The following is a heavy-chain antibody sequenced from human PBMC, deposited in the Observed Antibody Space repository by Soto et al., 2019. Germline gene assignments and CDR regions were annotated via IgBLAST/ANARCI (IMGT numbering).Heavy chain of an antibody. CDR3: ARVGGRIAVAGTPLSYWFDT. CDR2: IWYDGSNK. Sequence: PGGSLRLSCAASGFTFSSYGMHWVRQAPGKGLEWVAVIWYDGSNKYYADSVKGRFTISRDNSKNTLYLQMNSLRAEDTAVYYCARVGGRIAVAGTPLSYWFDTWGQGTLVTVSS. V-gene: IGHV3-33*01. CDR1: GFTFSSYG. J-gene: IGHJ5*02. D-gene: IGHD6-19*01.